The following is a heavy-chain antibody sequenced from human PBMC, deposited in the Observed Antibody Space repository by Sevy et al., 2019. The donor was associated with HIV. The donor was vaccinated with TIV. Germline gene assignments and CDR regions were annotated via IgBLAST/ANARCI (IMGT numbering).Heavy chain of an antibody. CDR3: AKNPGMAATGLYGMDV. CDR2: LSGGGTIT. J-gene: IGHJ6*02. CDR1: GFTFSNYA. V-gene: IGHV3-23*01. D-gene: IGHD6-13*01. Sequence: GGSLRLSCAASGFTFSNYAMTWVRQAPGKGLEWVSTLSGGGTITYYADSGKGRFTVSRDNSNNTLYLQMNSLRAEDTAVYYCAKNPGMAATGLYGMDVWGQGTTVTVSS.